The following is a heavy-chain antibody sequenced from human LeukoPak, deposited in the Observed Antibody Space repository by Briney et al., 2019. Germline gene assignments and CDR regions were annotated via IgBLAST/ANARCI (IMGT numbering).Heavy chain of an antibody. CDR1: GFTFRGNG. Sequence: GGSLRLSCAASGFTFRGNGMHWVRQPPGKGLERVAIIWNDGSNRYYADSVKGRFTISRDNSKNTLFLQMNSLTAEDTAVYYCARDQGTSVTAMVGCHFAYWGPGTLVTVSS. J-gene: IGHJ4*02. CDR2: IWNDGSNR. V-gene: IGHV3-33*01. CDR3: ARDQGTSVTAMVGCHFAY. D-gene: IGHD4-17*01.